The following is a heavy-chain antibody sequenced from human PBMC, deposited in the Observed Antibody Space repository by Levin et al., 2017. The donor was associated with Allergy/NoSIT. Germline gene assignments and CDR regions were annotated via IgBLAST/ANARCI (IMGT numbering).Heavy chain of an antibody. CDR3: ARVALDTAMVVSHINWYFNI. V-gene: IGHV3-30*09. CDR2: ISYDGNNK. CDR1: GFTFKNYA. Sequence: PGGSLRLSCAASGFTFKNYAMHWVRQAPGKGLEWVAVISYDGNNKFSAGSVKGRFAISRDNSKNTLYLQMNSLRTEDTAVYYCARVALDTAMVVSHINWYFNIWGRGTLVTVSS. D-gene: IGHD5-18*01. J-gene: IGHJ2*01.